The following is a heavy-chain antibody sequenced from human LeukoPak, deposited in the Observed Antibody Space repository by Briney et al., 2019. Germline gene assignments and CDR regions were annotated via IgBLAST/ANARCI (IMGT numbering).Heavy chain of an antibody. D-gene: IGHD6-19*01. CDR3: ARPDTVAGYAFDI. V-gene: IGHV4-59*12. Sequence: SETLSLTCTVSGGSISSYYWSWIRQPPGKGLEWIGYIYYSGSTNYNPSLKSRVTISVDTSKNQFSLKLSSVTAADTAVYYCARPDTVAGYAFDIWGQGTMVTVSS. J-gene: IGHJ3*02. CDR1: GGSISSYY. CDR2: IYYSGST.